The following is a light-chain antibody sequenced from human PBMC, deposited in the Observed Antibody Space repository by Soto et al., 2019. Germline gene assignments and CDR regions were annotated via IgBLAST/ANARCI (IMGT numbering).Light chain of an antibody. Sequence: EIVLTQSPGTLSLSPGERATLSCRASETVDSNSLAWYQQKPGQAPRLLIYAASRRATGIPDRFSGVGSGTELSLIISRLEPEDFAVYYCQQYGGSPSFTFGPGTKVDIK. CDR2: AAS. J-gene: IGKJ3*01. CDR3: QQYGGSPSFT. CDR1: ETVDSNS. V-gene: IGKV3-20*01.